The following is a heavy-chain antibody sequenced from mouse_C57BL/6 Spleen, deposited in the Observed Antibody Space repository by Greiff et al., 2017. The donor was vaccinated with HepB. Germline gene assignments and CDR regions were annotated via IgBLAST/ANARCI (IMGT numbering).Heavy chain of an antibody. V-gene: IGHV5-4*01. Sequence: EVQGVESGGGLVKPGGSLKLSCAASGFTFSSYAMSWVRQTPEKRLEWVATISDGGSYTYYPDNVKGRFTISRDNAKNNLYLQMSHLKSEDTAMYYCARDRGYGNYDWYFDVWGTGTTVTVSS. J-gene: IGHJ1*03. CDR1: GFTFSSYA. CDR3: ARDRGYGNYDWYFDV. D-gene: IGHD2-10*02. CDR2: ISDGGSYT.